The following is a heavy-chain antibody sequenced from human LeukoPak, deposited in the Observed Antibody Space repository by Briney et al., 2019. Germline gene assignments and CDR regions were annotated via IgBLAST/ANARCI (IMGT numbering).Heavy chain of an antibody. Sequence: SGPTLVKPTQTLTLTCTFSGFSLSTSGVGVGWIRQPPGKALEWLALIYWNDDKRYSPPLKSRLTITKDTSKNQVVLTMTNMDPVDTATYYCAHRDIVATILDYWGQGTLVTVSS. V-gene: IGHV2-5*01. CDR3: AHRDIVATILDY. D-gene: IGHD5-12*01. J-gene: IGHJ4*02. CDR1: GFSLSTSGVG. CDR2: IYWNDDK.